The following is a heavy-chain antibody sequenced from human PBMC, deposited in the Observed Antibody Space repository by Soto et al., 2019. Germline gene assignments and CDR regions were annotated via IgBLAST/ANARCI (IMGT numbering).Heavy chain of an antibody. CDR3: ARDKPQQIVGYNYYYGMDV. J-gene: IGHJ6*02. Sequence: QLHLVQSGAEVKKPGASVKVSCTASGYTFTSFGVSWVRQVPGQGLEWMGWISGYNGDTDYAQKFQGRVTMTTDRYTSTAHMEVRSLRSDDRAVYYCARDKPQQIVGYNYYYGMDVWGQGTTVTVSS. D-gene: IGHD6-6*01. CDR2: ISGYNGDT. V-gene: IGHV1-18*04. CDR1: GYTFTSFG.